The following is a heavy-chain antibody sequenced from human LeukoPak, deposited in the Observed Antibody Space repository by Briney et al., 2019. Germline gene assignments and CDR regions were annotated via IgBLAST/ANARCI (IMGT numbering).Heavy chain of an antibody. D-gene: IGHD3-10*01. CDR1: GYTFTSYY. V-gene: IGHV1-46*01. Sequence: ASVKVSCKASGYTFTSYYMHWVRQAPGQGLEWMGIINPSGGSTSYAQKFQGRITMTRDTSTSTVYMELSSLRSEDTAVYYCARERGYYGSGRLVDYWGQGTLVTVSS. J-gene: IGHJ4*02. CDR3: ARERGYYGSGRLVDY. CDR2: INPSGGST.